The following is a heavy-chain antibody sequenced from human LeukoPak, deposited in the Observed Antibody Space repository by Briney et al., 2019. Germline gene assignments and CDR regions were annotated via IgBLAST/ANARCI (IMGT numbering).Heavy chain of an antibody. CDR2: ITPNADRT. CDR1: GFTFGSYG. D-gene: IGHD3-22*01. J-gene: IGHJ1*01. CDR3: AIMHGYYDGSGYWVQ. V-gene: IGHV3-23*01. Sequence: GGSLRLSCAASGFTFGSYGMSWVRQAPGKGLEWVSFITPNADRTSYADSVEGRFTISRDNPRNTLYMQMNSLRDEDTAIYYCAIMHGYYDGSGYWVQWGQGTLVTVSS.